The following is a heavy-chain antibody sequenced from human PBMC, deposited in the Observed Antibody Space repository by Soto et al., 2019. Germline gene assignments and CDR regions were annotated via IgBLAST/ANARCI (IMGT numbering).Heavy chain of an antibody. Sequence: SETLSLTGTDSGGSISSYYWSWIRQPPGKGLEWIGYIYYSGSTNYNPSLKSRVTISVDTSKNQFSLKLSSVTAADTAVYYCARELFGRSVWFDPWGQGTLVTVSS. CDR3: ARELFGRSVWFDP. V-gene: IGHV4-59*01. J-gene: IGHJ5*02. CDR2: IYYSGST. D-gene: IGHD3-10*01. CDR1: GGSISSYY.